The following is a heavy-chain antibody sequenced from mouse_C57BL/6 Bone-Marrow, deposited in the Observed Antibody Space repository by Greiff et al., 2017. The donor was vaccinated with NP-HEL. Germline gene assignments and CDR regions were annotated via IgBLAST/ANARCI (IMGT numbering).Heavy chain of an antibody. CDR1: GYTFTSYW. D-gene: IGHD1-1*01. Sequence: QVQLQQPGAELVKPGASVKLSCKASGYTFTSYWMQWVKQRPGQGLEWIGEIDPSDSYTNYNQKFKGKATLTVDTSSSTAYMQLSSLTSEDSAVYYWSSEGYYCSSPYWYFDVWGTGTTVTVSS. CDR2: IDPSDSYT. J-gene: IGHJ1*03. CDR3: SSEGYYCSSPYWYFDV. V-gene: IGHV1-50*01.